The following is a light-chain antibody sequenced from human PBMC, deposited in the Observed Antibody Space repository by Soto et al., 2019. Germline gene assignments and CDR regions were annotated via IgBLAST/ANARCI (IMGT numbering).Light chain of an antibody. CDR2: SAS. V-gene: IGKV3-20*01. CDR1: QSVASSY. CDR3: HHFGSLPET. J-gene: IGKJ1*01. Sequence: EVVLTQSPGTLSLSPGERVTLSCRASQSVASSYLAWYQQKPGGAPRLLFYSASSRATGIPDRFSGSGSGTDFTLTISRLEPEDFAVYYCHHFGSLPETFGQGTKV.